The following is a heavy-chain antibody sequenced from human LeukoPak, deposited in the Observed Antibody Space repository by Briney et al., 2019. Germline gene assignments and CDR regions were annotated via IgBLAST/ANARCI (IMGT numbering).Heavy chain of an antibody. Sequence: PGGSLRLFCGVSGFPFSHGWMSWARQARRKGLEWDGQSKTKSDGETTDYAAPVKGRFTISRDDSKNTLFLQMNSLKTEDTALYYCTWSGLKIESWGQGTLVTVSS. D-gene: IGHD3-3*01. J-gene: IGHJ4*02. V-gene: IGHV3-15*01. CDR1: GFPFSHGW. CDR2: SKTKSDGETT. CDR3: TWSGLKIES.